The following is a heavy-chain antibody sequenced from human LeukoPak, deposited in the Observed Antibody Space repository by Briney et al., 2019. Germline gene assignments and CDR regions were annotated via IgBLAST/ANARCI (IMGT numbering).Heavy chain of an antibody. CDR2: VYSSGAT. CDR1: DASVTTYS. CDR3: ARDHYGSGSYKAYFAY. Sequence: SETLSLTCTVSDASVTTYSWSWLRQPAGKGLEWIGRVYSSGATKYNPSLKSRVTISADTSKNQFSLKLPSVTAADTAVYYCARDHYGSGSYKAYFAYWGHGIQVTVSS. J-gene: IGHJ4*01. D-gene: IGHD3-10*01. V-gene: IGHV4-4*07.